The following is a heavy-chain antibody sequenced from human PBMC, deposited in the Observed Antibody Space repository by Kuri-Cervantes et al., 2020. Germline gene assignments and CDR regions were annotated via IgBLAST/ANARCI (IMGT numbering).Heavy chain of an antibody. Sequence: ASVKVSCKASGYTFTTYGISWVRQAPGQGLEWMGWISAYHGDTNYAQNLQGRVTMTTDTSTSTAYMEVRSLRSDDTAVYYCARDGLYHYDYWGQGTLVTVSS. CDR2: ISAYHGDT. V-gene: IGHV1-18*01. CDR3: ARDGLYHYDY. J-gene: IGHJ4*02. D-gene: IGHD3-16*01. CDR1: GYTFTTYG.